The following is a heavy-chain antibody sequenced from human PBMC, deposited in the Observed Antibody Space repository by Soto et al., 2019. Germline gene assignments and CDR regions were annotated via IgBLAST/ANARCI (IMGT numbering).Heavy chain of an antibody. CDR3: AKAFSDAFDI. CDR2: ISWNSGSI. V-gene: IGHV3-9*01. D-gene: IGHD3-3*02. CDR1: GFTFDDYA. J-gene: IGHJ3*02. Sequence: PGGSLRLSCAASGFTFDDYAMHWVRQAPGKGLEWVSGISWNSGSIGYADSVKGRFTISRDNAKNSLYLQMNSLRAEDTDLYYCAKAFSDAFDIWGQGTMVTVSS.